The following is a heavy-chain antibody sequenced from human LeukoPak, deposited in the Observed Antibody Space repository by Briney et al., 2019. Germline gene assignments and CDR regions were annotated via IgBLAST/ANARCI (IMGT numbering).Heavy chain of an antibody. CDR3: ARRPLLWFGESPGGFDP. Sequence: SETLSLTCTVTGYSISSGYYWGWIRQPPGKRLEWIGSIYHSGSTYYNPSLKSRVTISVDTSKNQFSLKLSSVTAADTAVYYCARRPLLWFGESPGGFDPWGQGTLVTVSS. V-gene: IGHV4-38-2*02. CDR1: GYSISSGYY. D-gene: IGHD3-10*01. J-gene: IGHJ5*02. CDR2: IYHSGST.